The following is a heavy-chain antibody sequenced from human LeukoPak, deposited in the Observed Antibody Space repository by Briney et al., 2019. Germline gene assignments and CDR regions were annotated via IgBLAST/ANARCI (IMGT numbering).Heavy chain of an antibody. CDR1: GGSIDITNY. CDR2: VSHDGTT. Sequence: SETLSLTCGVSGGSIDITNYWSWVRQAPGKGLEWIGEVSHDGTTNYRPSLRSRVAMSFDRANNQFSLSLTSVTAADTAVYYCTRENRPFCPFAFWGQGVLVTVSS. D-gene: IGHD2/OR15-2a*01. J-gene: IGHJ4*02. V-gene: IGHV4-4*02. CDR3: TRENRPFCPFAF.